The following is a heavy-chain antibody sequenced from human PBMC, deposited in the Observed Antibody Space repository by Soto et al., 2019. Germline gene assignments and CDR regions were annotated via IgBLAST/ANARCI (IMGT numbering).Heavy chain of an antibody. J-gene: IGHJ4*02. CDR2: IYYSGST. V-gene: IGHV4-39*07. D-gene: IGHD2-15*01. Sequence: GTVSGGSISSSSYDWGWIRQPPGKGLEWIGSIYYSGSTYYNPSLKSRVTISVDTSKNQFSLKLSSVTAADTAVYYCASGGRSYCSGGSCYDLFDYWGQGTLVTVSS. CDR3: ASGGRSYCSGGSCYDLFDY. CDR1: GGSISSSSYD.